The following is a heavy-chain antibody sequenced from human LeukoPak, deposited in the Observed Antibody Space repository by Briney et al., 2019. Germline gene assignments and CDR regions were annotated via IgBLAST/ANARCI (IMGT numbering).Heavy chain of an antibody. CDR1: GFTFSSYS. CDR3: ARGFADFVWGSYPSSY. J-gene: IGHJ4*02. V-gene: IGHV3-21*01. Sequence: GGSLRLSCAASGFTFSSYSMNWVRQAPGKGLEWVSSITGSSTYIHYADSVKGRFTISRDNAKNSLYLQMSSLRAEDTAVYYCARGFADFVWGSYPSSYWGQGILVTVSS. CDR2: ITGSSTYI. D-gene: IGHD3-16*02.